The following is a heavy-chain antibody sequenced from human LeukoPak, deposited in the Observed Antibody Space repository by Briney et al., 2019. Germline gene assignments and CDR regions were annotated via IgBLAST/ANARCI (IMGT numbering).Heavy chain of an antibody. J-gene: IGHJ4*02. CDR3: ARDSDSRIWNGLFDY. D-gene: IGHD6-13*01. CDR1: GFTFSSYW. V-gene: IGHV3-7*01. Sequence: GGSLRLSCAASGFTFSSYWMSWVRQAPGKGLEWVANIKQDGSEKYYVDSVKGRFTISRDNAKNSLYLLMNSLRAEDTAVYYCARDSDSRIWNGLFDYWGQGTLVTVSS. CDR2: IKQDGSEK.